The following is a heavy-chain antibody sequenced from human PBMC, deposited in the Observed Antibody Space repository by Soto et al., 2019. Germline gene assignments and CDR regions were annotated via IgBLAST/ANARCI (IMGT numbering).Heavy chain of an antibody. D-gene: IGHD2-2*01. CDR2: IHYNDNT. CDR1: GASIRNYY. J-gene: IGHJ4*02. V-gene: IGHV4-59*01. CDR3: ASLPCQRSSESCTSCCDFGQ. Sequence: ETLSLTCTVSGASIRNYYWSWVRHPPWNGLECLAYIHYNDNTNYNHSLTSRVTMSLETSTNQFSRKLLSLTAADAAVYYCASLPCQRSSESCTSCCDFGQWGQGTLFGVSS.